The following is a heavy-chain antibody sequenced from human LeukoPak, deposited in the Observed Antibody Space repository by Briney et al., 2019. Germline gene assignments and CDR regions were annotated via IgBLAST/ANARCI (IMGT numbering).Heavy chain of an antibody. V-gene: IGHV4-31*03. D-gene: IGHD2-21*02. CDR1: GGSISSGVYY. CDR2: IYYSGST. J-gene: IGHJ6*02. CDR3: AGVGDPHSDYYGMDV. Sequence: ASETLSLTCTVSGGSISSGVYYWSWIRQHPGKGLEWIGYIYYSGSTYYNPSLKSRVTISVDTSKNQFSLKLSSVTAADTAVYYCAGVGDPHSDYYGMDVWGQGTTVTVSS.